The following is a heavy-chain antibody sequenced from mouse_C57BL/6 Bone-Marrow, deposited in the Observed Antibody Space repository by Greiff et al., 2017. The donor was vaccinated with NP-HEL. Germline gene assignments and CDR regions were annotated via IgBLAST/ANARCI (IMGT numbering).Heavy chain of an antibody. D-gene: IGHD2-4*01. V-gene: IGHV1-18*01. CDR3: ARPPFYYDYGYWYFDV. J-gene: IGHJ1*03. CDR1: GYTFTDYN. Sequence: EVQLQQSGPELVKPGASVKIPCKASGYTFTDYNMDWVKQSHGKSLEWIGDINPNNGGTIYNQKFKGKATLTVDKSSSTAYMELRSLTSEDTAVYYCARPPFYYDYGYWYFDVWGTGTTVTVSS. CDR2: INPNNGGT.